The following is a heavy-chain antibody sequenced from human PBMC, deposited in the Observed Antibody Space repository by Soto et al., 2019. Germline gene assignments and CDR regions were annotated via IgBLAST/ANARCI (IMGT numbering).Heavy chain of an antibody. J-gene: IGHJ6*02. CDR2: ISYDGSNK. D-gene: IGHD2-21*02. V-gene: IGHV3-30-3*01. CDR1: GFTFSSYA. CDR3: ARDIGGDDYYYGMDV. Sequence: PGGSLRLSCAASGFTFSSYAMHWVRQAPGKGLEWVAVISYDGSNKYYADSVKGRFTISRDNSKNTLYLQMNSLRAEDTAVYYCARDIGGDDYYYGMDVWGQGTTVTVS.